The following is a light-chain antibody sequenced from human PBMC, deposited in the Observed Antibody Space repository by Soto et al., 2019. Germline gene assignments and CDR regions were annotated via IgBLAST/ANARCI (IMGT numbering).Light chain of an antibody. CDR1: QNISSNY. J-gene: IGKJ3*01. CDR2: GAS. V-gene: IGKV3-20*01. CDR3: QQYGTSPFT. Sequence: EIVLTQSPVTLSLSAGERATLSCRAGQNISSNYLAWYQQKPGQAPRLLIYGASSRATDIPDRFSGGGSGTDFTLTVNRLEPEDFAVYYCQQYGTSPFTFGPGTRVDIK.